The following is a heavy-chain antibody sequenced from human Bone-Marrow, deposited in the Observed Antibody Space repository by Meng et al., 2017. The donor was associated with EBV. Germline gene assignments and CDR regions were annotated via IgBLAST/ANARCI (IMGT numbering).Heavy chain of an antibody. V-gene: IGHV1-2*06. Sequence: QVRLWQSGAKVKKPGASGKAPCKASGYTFTGYYMHWVRQAPGPGLEWMGRINPNSGGTNYAQKFQGRVTMTRDTSISTAYMELSRLRSDDTAVYYCARDLVRGVYNWFDPWGQGTLVTVSS. CDR3: ARDLVRGVYNWFDP. D-gene: IGHD3-10*01. CDR2: INPNSGGT. CDR1: GYTFTGYY. J-gene: IGHJ5*02.